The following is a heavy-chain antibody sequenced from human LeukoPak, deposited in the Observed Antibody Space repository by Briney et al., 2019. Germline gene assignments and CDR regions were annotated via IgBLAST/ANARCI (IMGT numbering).Heavy chain of an antibody. D-gene: IGHD5-24*01. Sequence: GGSLRLSCAASGFTFTSYSMNWVRQAPGKGLEWVSSISTSGTYIYYADSVKGRFTISRDDAKNSLDLQMDSLRAEDTAVYYCARGRDGYNGDYWGQGTLVTVSS. V-gene: IGHV3-21*01. CDR2: ISTSGTYI. J-gene: IGHJ4*02. CDR1: GFTFTSYS. CDR3: ARGRDGYNGDY.